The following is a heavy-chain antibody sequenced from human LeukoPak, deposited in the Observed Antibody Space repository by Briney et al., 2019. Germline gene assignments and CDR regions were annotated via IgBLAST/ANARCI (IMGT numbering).Heavy chain of an antibody. D-gene: IGHD3-3*02. V-gene: IGHV3-30*02. CDR2: IRPDGHNK. CDR1: GFIFIGYG. CDR3: AKEGAASWDVDV. J-gene: IGHJ6*04. Sequence: GGSLRLSCAASGFIFIGYGMHWVRQAPGKGPEWVAFIRPDGHNKYYADSVKGRFMISRDNSKNTVDLQMNSLRGDDTATYYCAKEGAASWDVDVWGKGTTVTVSS.